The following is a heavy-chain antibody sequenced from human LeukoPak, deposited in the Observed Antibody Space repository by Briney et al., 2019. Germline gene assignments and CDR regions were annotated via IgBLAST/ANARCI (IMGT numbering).Heavy chain of an antibody. CDR2: IYYSGST. J-gene: IGHJ4*02. D-gene: IGHD3-10*01. CDR3: ASVHYYGSGSLRDY. V-gene: IGHV4-59*01. Sequence: SETLSLTCTVSGGSISSYYWSWIRQPPGKGLEWIGYIYYSGSTNYNPSLKSRVTISVDTSKNQFSLKLSSVTAADTAVYYCASVHYYGSGSLRDYWGQGALVTVSS. CDR1: GGSISSYY.